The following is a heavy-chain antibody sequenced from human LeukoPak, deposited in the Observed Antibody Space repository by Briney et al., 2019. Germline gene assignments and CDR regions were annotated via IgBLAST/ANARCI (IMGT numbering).Heavy chain of an antibody. D-gene: IGHD1-26*01. CDR2: IYYSGST. Sequence: SETLSLXCTVSGGSISSGDYYWSWIRQPPGKGLEWIGYIYYSGSTYYNPSLKSRVTISVDTSKNQFSLKLSSVTAADTAVYYCARAKGVGVLGWGQGTLVTVSS. CDR1: GGSISSGDYY. J-gene: IGHJ4*02. V-gene: IGHV4-30-4*08. CDR3: ARAKGVGVLG.